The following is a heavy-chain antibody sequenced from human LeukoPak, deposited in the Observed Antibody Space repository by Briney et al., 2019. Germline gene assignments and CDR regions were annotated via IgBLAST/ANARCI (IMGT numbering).Heavy chain of an antibody. Sequence: SETLSLTCTVSGGSISSSSYYWGWIRQPRGKGLEWIGSIYYSGSTYYNPSLKSRVTISVDTSKNQFSLKLSSVTAADTAVYYCARQGTTDYWGQGTLVTVSS. CDR3: ARQGTTDY. J-gene: IGHJ4*02. V-gene: IGHV4-39*01. D-gene: IGHD1-1*01. CDR1: GGSISSSSYY. CDR2: IYYSGST.